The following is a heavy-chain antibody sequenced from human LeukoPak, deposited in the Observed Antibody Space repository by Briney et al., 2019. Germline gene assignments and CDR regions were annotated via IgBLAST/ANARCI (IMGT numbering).Heavy chain of an antibody. CDR2: MNPISGNT. CDR3: ARGAMVRGVPLYYFDY. V-gene: IGHV1-8*01. CDR1: GYTFTSYD. J-gene: IGHJ4*02. D-gene: IGHD3-10*01. Sequence: ASVKVSCKASGYTFTSYDINWVRQAAGQGLEWMGWMNPISGNTAYARKFQGRVTMTRDTSISTAYMELSRLRSDDTAVYYCARGAMVRGVPLYYFDYWGQGTLVTVSS.